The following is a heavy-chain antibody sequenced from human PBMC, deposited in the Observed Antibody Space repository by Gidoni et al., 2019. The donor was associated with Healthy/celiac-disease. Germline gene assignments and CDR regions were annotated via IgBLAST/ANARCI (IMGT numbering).Heavy chain of an antibody. J-gene: IGHJ5*02. Sequence: QVQLQESGPGLVKPSETLSLTCTVSGGSISSYYWSWIRQPAGKGLEWIGRIYTSGSTNYNPSLKSRVTMSVDTSKNQFSLKLSSVTAADTAVYYCARVHSSSSLGIWFDPWGQGTLVTVSS. D-gene: IGHD6-6*01. CDR3: ARVHSSSSLGIWFDP. CDR2: IYTSGST. CDR1: GGSISSYY. V-gene: IGHV4-4*07.